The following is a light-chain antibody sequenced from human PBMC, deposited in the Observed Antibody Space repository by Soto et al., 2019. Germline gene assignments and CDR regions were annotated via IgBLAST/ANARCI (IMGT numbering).Light chain of an antibody. CDR1: SSDVGGYNY. CDR3: RSYTSSSTHV. J-gene: IGLJ1*01. Sequence: QSALTQPASVSGSPGQSITISCTGTSSDVGGYNYVSWYQQHPGKAPKLMIYDVSNRPSGVSNRFSGSRSGNTASLTISGLQAEDEADYYCRSYTSSSTHVFGTGNKVTVL. V-gene: IGLV2-14*01. CDR2: DVS.